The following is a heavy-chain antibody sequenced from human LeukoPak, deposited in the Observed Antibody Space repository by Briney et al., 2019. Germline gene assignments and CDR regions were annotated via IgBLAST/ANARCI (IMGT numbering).Heavy chain of an antibody. V-gene: IGHV4-59*01. CDR2: ISYTGNT. D-gene: IGHD3-22*01. CDR3: ARDRRWYYDSSGYLDY. CDR1: GGSLGTYY. J-gene: IGHJ4*02. Sequence: SETLSLTCTVSGGSLGTYYWTWIRQPPGKGLECIGYISYTGNTNYNPPLMSRVTMSADTSKNQFSLKLTSVTAADTAMYYCARDRRWYYDSSGYLDYWGQGILVTVSS.